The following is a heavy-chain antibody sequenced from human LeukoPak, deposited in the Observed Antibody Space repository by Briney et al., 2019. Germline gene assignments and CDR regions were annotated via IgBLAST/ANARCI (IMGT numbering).Heavy chain of an antibody. D-gene: IGHD2-2*01. CDR1: GYTFTSFG. CDR2: ISAHNGNT. V-gene: IGHV1-18*01. J-gene: IGHJ5*01. Sequence: ASVEVSCKASGYTFTSFGITWVRQAPGQGLEWMGWISAHNGNTHYAPKFQGRLTMTTDTSTSTAYMELRSLRSDDTAVYYCARAPGYCSSTSCYWSDSWGQGTLVTVSS. CDR3: ARAPGYCSSTSCYWSDS.